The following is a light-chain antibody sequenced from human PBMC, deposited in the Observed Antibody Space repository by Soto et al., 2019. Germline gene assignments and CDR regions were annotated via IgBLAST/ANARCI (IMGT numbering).Light chain of an antibody. CDR2: GAS. CDR3: QQYNNWPPDRT. J-gene: IGKJ1*01. CDR1: QSVGSN. V-gene: IGKV3-15*01. Sequence: ELVLTQSPATLSVSPGARATLSCRASQSVGSNLAWYQQKPGQAPRLLIYGASTRATGIAARFSGSGSGTEFTLTISSLQSEDFAIYFCQQYNNWPPDRTFGQGTKVEIK.